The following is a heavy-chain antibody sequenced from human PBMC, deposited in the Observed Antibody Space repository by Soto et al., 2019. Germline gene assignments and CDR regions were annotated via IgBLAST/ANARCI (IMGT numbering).Heavy chain of an antibody. V-gene: IGHV3-74*01. CDR2: IHSDGSAT. D-gene: IGHD3-10*01. Sequence: EVQLVESGGDLVQPGGSLRLSCAASGFTFSYYWMHWVRQPPGKGLVWVSRIHSDGSATTYADSVKGRFTISRDTAKNTLYLQMNSLTADDTAVYYCARGDRGAFDDWGQGTLVTVSS. J-gene: IGHJ4*02. CDR3: ARGDRGAFDD. CDR1: GFTFSYYW.